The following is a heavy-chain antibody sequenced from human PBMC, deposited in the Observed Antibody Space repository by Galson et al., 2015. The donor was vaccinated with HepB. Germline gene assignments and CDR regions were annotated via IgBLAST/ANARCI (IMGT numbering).Heavy chain of an antibody. CDR3: ARDFRAYCGGDCPISY. CDR1: GFTFTSSA. D-gene: IGHD2-21*02. Sequence: SVKVSCKASGFTFTSSAVQWVRQARGQRPEWIGWIVVGSGNTNYAQKFQERVTITRDMSTRTTYMDLSSLRSEDTAVYYCARDFRAYCGGDCPISYWGQGTLVTVSS. V-gene: IGHV1-58*01. CDR2: IVVGSGNT. J-gene: IGHJ4*02.